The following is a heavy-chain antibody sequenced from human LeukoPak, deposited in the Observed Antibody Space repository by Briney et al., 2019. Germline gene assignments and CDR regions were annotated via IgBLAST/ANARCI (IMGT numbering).Heavy chain of an antibody. Sequence: ASVKVSCKTSGFTFTTHDINWVRQATGQGLEWMGWMNPNSGDTGYAQKFQGRVTITADESTSTAYMELSSLRSEDTAVYYCATGRGEYFQHWGQGTLVTVSS. CDR2: MNPNSGDT. D-gene: IGHD3-10*01. J-gene: IGHJ1*01. CDR3: ATGRGEYFQH. CDR1: GFTFTTHD. V-gene: IGHV1-8*01.